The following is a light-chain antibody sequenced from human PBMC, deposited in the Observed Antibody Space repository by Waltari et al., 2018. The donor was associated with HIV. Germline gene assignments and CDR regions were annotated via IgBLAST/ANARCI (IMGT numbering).Light chain of an antibody. CDR3: LLSFPGVRV. CDR1: TGSVSGKNY. J-gene: IGLJ3*02. V-gene: IGLV7-46*01. CDR2: DTG. Sequence: QAVVTQEPSLSVSPGGTVTVPCASFTGSVSGKNYVHWIQLKPGQAPRPLIYDTGKGHRWTAGRFSGSLVGGRAALTLAGALTDDEADYYCLLSFPGVRVFGGGTKLTV.